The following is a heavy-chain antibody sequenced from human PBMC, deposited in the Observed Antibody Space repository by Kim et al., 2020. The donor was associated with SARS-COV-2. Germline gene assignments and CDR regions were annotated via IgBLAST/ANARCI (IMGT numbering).Heavy chain of an antibody. J-gene: IGHJ4*02. CDR2: ISSSGSTI. D-gene: IGHD3-22*01. CDR1: GFTFSDYY. Sequence: GRSLRLSCAASGFTFSDYYMSWIRQAPGKGLEWISYISSSGSTIYYADSVKGRFTISRDNAKNSLYLQMNSLRAEDTAVYYCTRLTYYYDSSCHSPDYWGQGTLVTVSS. CDR3: TRLTYYYDSSCHSPDY. V-gene: IGHV3-11*01.